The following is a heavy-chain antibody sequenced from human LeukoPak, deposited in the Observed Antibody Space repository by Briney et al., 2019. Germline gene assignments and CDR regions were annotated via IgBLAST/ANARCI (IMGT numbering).Heavy chain of an antibody. V-gene: IGHV4-4*07. CDR2: IYSSGST. D-gene: IGHD6-6*01. CDR3: ARVTYSSSSMSLDAFDI. CDR1: GGSISTYY. J-gene: IGHJ3*02. Sequence: SETLSLTCTVSGGSISTYYWSWIRQPAGKGLEWIGRIYSSGSTNYNPSLKSRVTMSVDTSKNQFSLKLSSVTAADTAVYYCARVTYSSSSMSLDAFDIWGQGTMVTVSS.